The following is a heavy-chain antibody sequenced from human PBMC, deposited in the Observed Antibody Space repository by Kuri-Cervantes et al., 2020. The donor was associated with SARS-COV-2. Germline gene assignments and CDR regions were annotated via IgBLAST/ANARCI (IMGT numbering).Heavy chain of an antibody. D-gene: IGHD3/OR15-3a*01. CDR3: AKGDFAEVNWFDP. CDR2: IYAGGSPT. CDR1: GFTFSTYN. J-gene: IGHJ5*02. Sequence: GESLKISCAASGFTFSTYNMNLVPQAPGKGLEWGSIIYAGGSPTYYADSVKGRFPISRDDPMNTLYLQTNSLGDGDTAIYFCAKGDFAEVNWFDPWGQGTLVTVSS. V-gene: IGHV3-23*03.